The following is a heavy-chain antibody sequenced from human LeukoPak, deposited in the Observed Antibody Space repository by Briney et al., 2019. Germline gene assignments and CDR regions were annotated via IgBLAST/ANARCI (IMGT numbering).Heavy chain of an antibody. J-gene: IGHJ4*02. D-gene: IGHD3-22*01. V-gene: IGHV3-23*01. CDR1: GFTFSNYG. CDR3: AKDYRTNYYDSSGFDY. Sequence: GGSLRLSCAASGFTFSNYGMSWVRQAPGKGLEWVSAISGSGGSTYYADSVKGRFTISRDNSKNTLYLQMNSLRAEDTAVYYCAKDYRTNYYDSSGFDYWGQGTLVTVSS. CDR2: ISGSGGST.